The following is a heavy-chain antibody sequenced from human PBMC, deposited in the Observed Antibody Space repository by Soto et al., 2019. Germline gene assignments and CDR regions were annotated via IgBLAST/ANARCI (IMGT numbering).Heavy chain of an antibody. CDR2: INPSGDST. Sequence: QVQLVQSGAEVKKPGASVKVSCKASGYTSTSDYTHWVRQAPGQGLKWMGIINPSGDSTRYAQKFQGRVTMTGDTSTSTVYMEFSSLKSKDTAVYYCAREEGNWFDPWGQGTLVTVSS. CDR3: AREEGNWFDP. CDR1: GYTSTSDY. J-gene: IGHJ5*02. V-gene: IGHV1-46*01.